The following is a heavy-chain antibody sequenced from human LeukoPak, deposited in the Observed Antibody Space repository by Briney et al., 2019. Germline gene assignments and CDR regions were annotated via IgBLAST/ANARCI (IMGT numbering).Heavy chain of an antibody. J-gene: IGHJ4*02. CDR2: IIPIFGGA. V-gene: IGHV1-69*05. CDR1: GGTFRSYA. D-gene: IGHD6-13*01. CDR3: ARDKGSIGSSWYLLDY. Sequence: ASVKVSCKASGGTFRSYAISWVRQTPGHGLEWMGGIIPIFGGANSAQKFQGRVTITTDESTSTVYMELSSLRSEDTAVYYCARDKGSIGSSWYLLDYWGQGTLVTVSS.